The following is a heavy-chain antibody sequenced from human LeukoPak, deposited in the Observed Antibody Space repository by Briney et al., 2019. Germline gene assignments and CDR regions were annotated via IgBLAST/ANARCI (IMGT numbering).Heavy chain of an antibody. Sequence: ASVKVSCKASGYTFTSYGISWVRQAPGQGLEWMGGIIPIFGTANYAQKFQGRVTITADESTSTAYMELSSLRSEDTAVYYCAREAVRGAFDYWGQGTLVTVSS. V-gene: IGHV1-69*13. D-gene: IGHD3-10*01. CDR1: GYTFTSYG. CDR2: IIPIFGTA. J-gene: IGHJ4*02. CDR3: AREAVRGAFDY.